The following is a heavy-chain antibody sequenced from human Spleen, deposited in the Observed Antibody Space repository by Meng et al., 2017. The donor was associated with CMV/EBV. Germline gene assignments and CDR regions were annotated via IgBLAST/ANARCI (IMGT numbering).Heavy chain of an antibody. CDR2: IYYSGST. Sequence: GSLRLSCTVSGGSISSYYWSWIRQPPGKGLEWIGYIYYSGSTNYNPSLKSRVTISVDTSKNQFSLKLSSVTAADTAVYYCARDKWELLQGDYYYYGMDVWGQGTTVTVSS. CDR3: ARDKWELLQGDYYYYGMDV. D-gene: IGHD1-26*01. V-gene: IGHV4-59*01. CDR1: GGSISSYY. J-gene: IGHJ6*02.